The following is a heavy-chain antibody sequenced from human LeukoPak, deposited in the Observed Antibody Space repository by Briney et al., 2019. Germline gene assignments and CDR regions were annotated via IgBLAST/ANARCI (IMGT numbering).Heavy chain of an antibody. Sequence: GGSLRLSCTASGFTFSSYAMSWVRQAPGEGLEWVSGISGSGGTTYYADSVKGHFTISRDNSENTLYLQMSSLRAEDTAVYYCAKFYGSHYYYYGMDVWGKGSTVTVSS. J-gene: IGHJ6*04. D-gene: IGHD3-10*01. CDR2: ISGSGGTT. CDR1: GFTFSSYA. V-gene: IGHV3-23*01. CDR3: AKFYGSHYYYYGMDV.